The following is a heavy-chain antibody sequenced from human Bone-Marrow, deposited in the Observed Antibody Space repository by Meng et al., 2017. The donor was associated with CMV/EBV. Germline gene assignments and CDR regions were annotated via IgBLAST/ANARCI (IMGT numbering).Heavy chain of an antibody. CDR3: AREGCSSTSCRQHPPQYYYYYYGMDV. D-gene: IGHD2-2*01. CDR2: ISAYNGNT. J-gene: IGHJ6*02. Sequence: ASVKVSCKASGYTFTSYGISWVRQAPGQGLEWMGWISAYNGNTNYAQKLQGRVTMTTDTSTSTAYMELRSLRSDDTAVYYCAREGCSSTSCRQHPPQYYYYYYGMDVWGQGTTVTV. CDR1: GYTFTSYG. V-gene: IGHV1-18*01.